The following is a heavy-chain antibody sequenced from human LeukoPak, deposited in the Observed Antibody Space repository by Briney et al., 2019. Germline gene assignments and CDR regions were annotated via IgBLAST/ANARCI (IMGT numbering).Heavy chain of an antibody. V-gene: IGHV3-23*01. CDR3: AKNGITMIVAPLGYFDY. CDR1: GFTFSSYG. J-gene: IGHJ4*02. CDR2: ISGSGGST. Sequence: PGGSLRLSCAASGFTFSSYGMSWVRQAPGKGLEWVSAISGSGGSTYYADSVKGRFTISRDNSKNTLYLQMNSLRAEDTAVYYCAKNGITMIVAPLGYFDYWGQGTLVTVSS. D-gene: IGHD3-22*01.